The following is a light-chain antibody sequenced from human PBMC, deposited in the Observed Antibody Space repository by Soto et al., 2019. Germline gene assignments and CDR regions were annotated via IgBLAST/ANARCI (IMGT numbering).Light chain of an antibody. J-gene: IGKJ2*01. CDR3: QQYGSSQYT. V-gene: IGKV3-20*01. CDR2: GAS. CDR1: QSVSSNY. Sequence: EIVLTQSPGTLSLSPGERATLSCRASQSVSSNYLVWYQQKPGQAPRLLIFGASNRATGIPDRFSGSGSGTDFTLTISRLEPEDFAVYYCQQYGSSQYTFGQGTKLEIK.